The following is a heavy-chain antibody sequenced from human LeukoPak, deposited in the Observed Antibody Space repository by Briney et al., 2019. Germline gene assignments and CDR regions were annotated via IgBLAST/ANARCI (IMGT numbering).Heavy chain of an antibody. Sequence: SETLSLTCAVYGGSFSGYYWSWIRQPPGKGLEWIGEINHSGCTNYNPSLKSRVTISVDTSKNQFSLKLSSVTAADTAVYYCARVGRRQQLVTDYWGQGTLVTVSS. D-gene: IGHD6-13*01. CDR1: GGSFSGYY. CDR3: ARVGRRQQLVTDY. V-gene: IGHV4-34*01. J-gene: IGHJ4*02. CDR2: INHSGCT.